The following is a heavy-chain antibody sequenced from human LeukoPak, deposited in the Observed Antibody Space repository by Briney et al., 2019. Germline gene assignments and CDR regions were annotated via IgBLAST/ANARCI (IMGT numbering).Heavy chain of an antibody. CDR2: INSDGSST. CDR3: VRDLPPIGRWLGDIPGAFDL. V-gene: IGHV3-74*01. Sequence: PGGSLRLSRAASGFTFSSYWMHWVRQAPGKGLVWASRINSDGSSTSYADSVKGRFTISRDNAKNSLYLQMNSLRAEDTAVFFCVRDLPPIGRWLGDIPGAFDLWGQGTLVTVSS. J-gene: IGHJ3*01. CDR1: GFTFSSYW. D-gene: IGHD3-10*01.